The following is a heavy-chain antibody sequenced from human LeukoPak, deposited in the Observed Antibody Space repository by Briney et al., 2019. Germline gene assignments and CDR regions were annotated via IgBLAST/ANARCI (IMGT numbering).Heavy chain of an antibody. CDR1: GFTFSSYW. CDR2: IKQDGSEK. D-gene: IGHD3-3*01. V-gene: IGHV3-7*01. Sequence: PGGSLGLSCAASGFTFSSYWMSWVRQAPGKGLEWVANIKQDGSEKYYVDSVKGRFTISRDNAKNSLYLQMNSLRAEDTAVYYCARDSYYDFWSGPRNLDYWGQGTLVTVSS. J-gene: IGHJ4*02. CDR3: ARDSYYDFWSGPRNLDY.